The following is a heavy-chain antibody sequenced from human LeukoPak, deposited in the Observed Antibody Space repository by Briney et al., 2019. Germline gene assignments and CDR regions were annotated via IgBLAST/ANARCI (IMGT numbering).Heavy chain of an antibody. CDR3: ARERKVVAAAIDWFDP. D-gene: IGHD2-2*01. CDR1: GGSISSSSYY. V-gene: IGHV4-39*07. Sequence: SETLSLTCTVSGGSISSSSYYWGWIRQPPGKGLEWIGSIYYGGSTYYNPSLKSRVTISVDTSKNQFSLKLSSVTAADTAVYYCARERKVVAAAIDWFDPWAREPWSPSP. CDR2: IYYGGST. J-gene: IGHJ5*02.